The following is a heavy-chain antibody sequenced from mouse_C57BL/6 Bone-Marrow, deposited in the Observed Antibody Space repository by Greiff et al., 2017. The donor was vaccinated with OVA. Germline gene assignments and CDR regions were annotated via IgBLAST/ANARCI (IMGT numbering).Heavy chain of an antibody. CDR3: ARTSPRQLRLDY. D-gene: IGHD3-2*02. J-gene: IGHJ2*01. V-gene: IGHV1-26*01. CDR1: GYTFTDYY. Sequence: VQLQQSGPELVKPGASVKISCKASGYTFTDYYMNWVKQSHGKSLEWIGDINPNNGGTSYNQKFKGKATLTVDKSSSTAYMELRSLTSEDSAVYYCARTSPRQLRLDYWGRGTTLTVSS. CDR2: INPNNGGT.